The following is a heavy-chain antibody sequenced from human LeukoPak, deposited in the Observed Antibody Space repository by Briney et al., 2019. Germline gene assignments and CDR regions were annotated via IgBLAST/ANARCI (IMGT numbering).Heavy chain of an antibody. CDR3: ARSDGLLNNLLNP. CDR2: IYPGDSDT. V-gene: IGHV5-51*01. CDR1: GYSFTSYW. J-gene: IGHJ5*02. D-gene: IGHD2-21*01. Sequence: GESLKISCKGSGYSFTSYWIGWVRQMPGKGLEWMGIIYPGDSDTRYSPSFQGQVTISADKSISTACLQWSSLKASDTAMYYCARSDGLLNNLLNPGGQGPLATVS.